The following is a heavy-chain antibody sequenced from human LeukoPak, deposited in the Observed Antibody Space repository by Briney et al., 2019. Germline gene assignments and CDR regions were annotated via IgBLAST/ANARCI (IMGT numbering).Heavy chain of an antibody. D-gene: IGHD2-2*01. Sequence: SETLSLTCAVYGGSFSGYYWSWIRQPPGKGLEWIGEINHSGSTNYNPSLKSRVTISVDTSKNQFSLKLSSVTAADTAVYYCARGVSMIYCSSTSCRGGFDPWGQGTLVTVSS. V-gene: IGHV4-34*01. J-gene: IGHJ5*02. CDR2: INHSGST. CDR1: GGSFSGYY. CDR3: ARGVSMIYCSSTSCRGGFDP.